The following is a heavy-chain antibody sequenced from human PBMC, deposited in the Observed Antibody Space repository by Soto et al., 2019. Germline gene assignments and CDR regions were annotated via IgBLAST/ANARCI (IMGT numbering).Heavy chain of an antibody. CDR1: GFTFSSYG. CDR2: IWYDGSNK. CDR3: ARDREYDWDYYYGMDV. V-gene: IGHV3-33*01. Sequence: GGSLRLSCAASGFTFSSYGMHWVRQAPGKGLEWVAVIWYDGSNKYYADSVKGRFTISRDNSKNTLYLQMNSLRAEDTAVYYCARDREYDWDYYYGMDVWGQGTTVTVSS. J-gene: IGHJ6*02. D-gene: IGHD1-1*01.